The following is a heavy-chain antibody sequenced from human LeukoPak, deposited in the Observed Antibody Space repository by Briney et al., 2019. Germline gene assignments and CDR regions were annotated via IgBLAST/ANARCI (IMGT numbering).Heavy chain of an antibody. J-gene: IGHJ4*02. V-gene: IGHV4-34*01. D-gene: IGHD3-10*01. CDR3: ARHHRYYGSGSYSY. CDR1: GGSFSGYY. Sequence: SETLSLTCAVYGGSFSGYYWSWIRQPPGKGLEWIREINHSGSTNYNPSLKSRVTISVDTSKNQFSLKLSSVTAADTAVYYCARHHRYYGSGSYSYWGQGTLVTVSS. CDR2: INHSGST.